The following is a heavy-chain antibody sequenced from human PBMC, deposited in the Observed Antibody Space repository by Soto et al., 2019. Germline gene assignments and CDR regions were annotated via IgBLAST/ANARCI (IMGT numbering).Heavy chain of an antibody. CDR3: ARDRRGVYYYYYGMDV. J-gene: IGHJ6*02. CDR1: GFTFSDYY. V-gene: IGHV3-11*01. D-gene: IGHD3-16*01. Sequence: QVQLVESGGGLVKPGGSLRLSCAASGFTFSDYYMSWIRQAPGKGLEWVSYISSSGSTIYYADSVKGRFTISRDNAKNSLDLQMNSLRAEDTAVDYCARDRRGVYYYYYGMDVWGQGTTGTVSS. CDR2: ISSSGSTI.